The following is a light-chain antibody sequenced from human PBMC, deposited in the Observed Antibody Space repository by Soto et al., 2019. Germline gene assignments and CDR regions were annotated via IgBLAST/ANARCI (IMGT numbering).Light chain of an antibody. CDR2: KAS. CDR1: QSISTW. J-gene: IGKJ1*01. Sequence: DIQMTQSPSTLSASVGDRVTITCRASQSISTWLAWYQQKPGTAPKLLIYKASTLESGVPSRFSGSRSGTEFTLTVSSLQPDDFATYYCQHYNSYSEAFGQGTKVDIK. CDR3: QHYNSYSEA. V-gene: IGKV1-5*03.